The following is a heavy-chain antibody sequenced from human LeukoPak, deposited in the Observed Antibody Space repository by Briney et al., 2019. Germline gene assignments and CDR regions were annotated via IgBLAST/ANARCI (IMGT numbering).Heavy chain of an antibody. Sequence: SVKVSCKASGGTFSSYAISWVRQAPGQGLEWMGGIIPIFGTTNYAQKFQDRVTITADKSTSTAYMELSSLRSEDTAVYYCARGFLTGYLMPADYWGQGTLVTVSS. D-gene: IGHD3-9*01. CDR1: GGTFSSYA. J-gene: IGHJ4*02. CDR3: ARGFLTGYLMPADY. V-gene: IGHV1-69*06. CDR2: IIPIFGTT.